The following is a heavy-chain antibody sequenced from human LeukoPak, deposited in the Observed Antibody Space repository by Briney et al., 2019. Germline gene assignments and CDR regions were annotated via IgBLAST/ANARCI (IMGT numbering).Heavy chain of an antibody. D-gene: IGHD1-26*01. CDR2: IGISGASV. CDR3: ARAYSETYGLGYYYMDV. Sequence: PGGSLRLSCEVSGFTFSDYEFNWVRQAPGKGLEWISYIGISGASVYYAESVKGRFTISRDNAKNSLYLQMNSLRAEDTAVYYCARAYSETYGLGYYYMDVWGKGTTVTISS. CDR1: GFTFSDYE. J-gene: IGHJ6*03. V-gene: IGHV3-48*03.